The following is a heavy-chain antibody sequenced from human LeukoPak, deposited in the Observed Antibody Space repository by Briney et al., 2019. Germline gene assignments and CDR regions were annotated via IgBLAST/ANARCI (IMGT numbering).Heavy chain of an antibody. CDR3: GKDPNGDYVGAFDFQR. Sequence: GGSLRLSCAASAVTVRNYAVVWVRHAPRKGLEGLSALTGSGATTYYADSGRCRFTIFRANSKNTLYLQMNSLRGEDTAVYYCGKDPNGDYVGAFDFQRWGQGTLVTVCS. CDR2: LTGSGATT. V-gene: IGHV3-23*01. CDR1: AVTVRNYA. D-gene: IGHD4-17*01. J-gene: IGHJ1*01.